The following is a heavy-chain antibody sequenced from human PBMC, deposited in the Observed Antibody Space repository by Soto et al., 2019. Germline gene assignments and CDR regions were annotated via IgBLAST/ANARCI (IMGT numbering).Heavy chain of an antibody. D-gene: IGHD3-22*01. V-gene: IGHV4-39*01. Sequence: SETLSLTCTVSGGSVSSSSYYWGWVRQPPGKGLEWIGEIYYSGSTNYNPSLKSRVTISVDTSKNQFSLKLSSVTAADTAVYYCARIRYYDSSGYYPLDGYGMDVWGQGTTVTVS. CDR3: ARIRYYDSSGYYPLDGYGMDV. J-gene: IGHJ6*02. CDR2: IYYSGST. CDR1: GGSVSSSSYY.